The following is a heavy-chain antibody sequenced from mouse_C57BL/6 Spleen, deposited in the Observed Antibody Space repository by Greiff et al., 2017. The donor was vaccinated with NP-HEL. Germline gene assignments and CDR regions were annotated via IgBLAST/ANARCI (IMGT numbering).Heavy chain of an antibody. D-gene: IGHD2-4*01. CDR3: ARDPEIYYDYDKGGYFDY. CDR1: GFTFSSYA. V-gene: IGHV5-4*01. J-gene: IGHJ2*01. Sequence: EVKVVESGGGLVKPGGSLKLSCAASGFTFSSYAMSWVRQTPEKRLEWVATISDGGSYTYYPDNVKGRFTISRDNAKNNLYLQMSHLKSEDTAMYYCARDPEIYYDYDKGGYFDYWGQGTTLTVSS. CDR2: ISDGGSYT.